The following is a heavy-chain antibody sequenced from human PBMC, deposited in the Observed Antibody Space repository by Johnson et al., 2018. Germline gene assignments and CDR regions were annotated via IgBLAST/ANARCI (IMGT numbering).Heavy chain of an antibody. V-gene: IGHV3-21*01. J-gene: IGHJ6*03. CDR2: ISSSSTYI. Sequence: EVQLLESGGGLVKPGGSLRLSCAASGFTFSNYSMNWVRQAPGTGLEWVSSISSSSTYINYADSVKGRFTISRDNAKNSLFLQMNSLRAEDTAVYYCARDVEVATIRSYYMDVWGKGTTVTVSS. D-gene: IGHD5-12*01. CDR3: ARDVEVATIRSYYMDV. CDR1: GFTFSNYS.